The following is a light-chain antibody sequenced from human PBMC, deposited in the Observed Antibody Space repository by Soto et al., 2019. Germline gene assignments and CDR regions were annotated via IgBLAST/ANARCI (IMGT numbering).Light chain of an antibody. CDR3: QQYRT. V-gene: IGKV3-15*01. CDR1: QSVSRN. J-gene: IGKJ1*01. Sequence: EIVMTQSPATLSVSPGERATLSCRASQSVSRNLAWYQQKPGQAPRLLIYGASTRATGIPARFSGSGSGTEFTLTISSLQSEDFAVYYCQQYRTFGQGTKVEIK. CDR2: GAS.